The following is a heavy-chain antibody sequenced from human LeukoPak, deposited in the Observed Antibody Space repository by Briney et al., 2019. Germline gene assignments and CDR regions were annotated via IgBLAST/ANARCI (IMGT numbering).Heavy chain of an antibody. D-gene: IGHD4-11*01. CDR3: ARRRGYSSYGSAMAPSYYFDY. V-gene: IGHV4-34*01. CDR1: GGSFSGYY. Sequence: SETLSLTCAVYGGSFSGYYWSWIRQPPGKGLEWIGEINHSGSTNYNPSLKSRVTISVDTSKNQFSLKLSSVTAADTAVYYCARRRGYSSYGSAMAPSYYFDYWGQGTLVTVSS. J-gene: IGHJ4*02. CDR2: INHSGST.